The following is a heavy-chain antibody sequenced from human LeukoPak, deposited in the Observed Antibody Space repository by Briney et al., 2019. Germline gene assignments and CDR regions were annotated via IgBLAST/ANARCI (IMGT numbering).Heavy chain of an antibody. CDR2: IYHSGST. Sequence: SETLSLTCTVSGGSISSHYWSWIRQPPGKGLEWIGYIYHSGSTDYNPSLKSRVTISVDTSKNQFSLKLRYVTAADTAVYYCERRIWGHIDYWGQGTLVTVSS. CDR3: ERRIWGHIDY. D-gene: IGHD3-16*01. V-gene: IGHV4-59*08. J-gene: IGHJ4*02. CDR1: GGSISSHY.